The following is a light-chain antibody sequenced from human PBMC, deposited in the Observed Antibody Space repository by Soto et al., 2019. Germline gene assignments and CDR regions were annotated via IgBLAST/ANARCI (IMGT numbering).Light chain of an antibody. V-gene: IGKV3-11*01. Sequence: EIVLTQSPGTLSLSPGERATLSCRASQSVRRTYLAWYQQXPGQAPXXLIYDTSYRAAGIPARLSGSGSATVFTITISSLEPEYFAVYYCQQRSNWITFGQGTRLEIK. CDR1: QSVRRTY. CDR3: QQRSNWIT. CDR2: DTS. J-gene: IGKJ5*01.